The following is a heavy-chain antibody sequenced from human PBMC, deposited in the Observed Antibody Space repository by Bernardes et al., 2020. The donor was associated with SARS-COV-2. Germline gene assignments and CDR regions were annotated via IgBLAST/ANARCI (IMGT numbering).Heavy chain of an antibody. Sequence: LSLTCAVYGGSFSGYYWSWIRQPPGKGLEWIGEINHSGSTNYNPSLKSRVTISVDTSKNQFSLKLSSVTAADTAVYYCAAAVPAATYPFKYYYYMDVWGKGTTVTVSS. CDR1: GGSFSGYY. CDR3: AAAVPAATYPFKYYYYMDV. CDR2: INHSGST. V-gene: IGHV4-34*01. J-gene: IGHJ6*03. D-gene: IGHD2-2*01.